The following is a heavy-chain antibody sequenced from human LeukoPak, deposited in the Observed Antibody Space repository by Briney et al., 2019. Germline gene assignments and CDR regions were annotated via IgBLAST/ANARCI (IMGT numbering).Heavy chain of an antibody. J-gene: IGHJ4*02. D-gene: IGHD2-21*02. Sequence: SVKVSCKASGGTFSSYAISWVRQAPGQGLEWMGRIIPIFGIANYAQKFQGRVTITADKSTSTAYMELSSLRSEDAAVYYCARDTYCGGDCYSYLDYWGQGTLVTVSS. CDR1: GGTFSSYA. CDR3: ARDTYCGGDCYSYLDY. CDR2: IIPIFGIA. V-gene: IGHV1-69*04.